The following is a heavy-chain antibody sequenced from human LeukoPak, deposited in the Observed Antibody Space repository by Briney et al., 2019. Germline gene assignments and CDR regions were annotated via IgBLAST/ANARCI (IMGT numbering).Heavy chain of an antibody. CDR2: ISAYNGNT. D-gene: IGHD5-18*01. J-gene: IGHJ6*03. Sequence: PMASVKVSCKASGYTFTGYYMHWVRQAPGQGLEWMGWISAYNGNTNYAQKLQGRVTMTTDTSTSTAYMELRSLRSDDTAVYYCARTGGKGIQLWFLPYYYMDVWGKGTTATISS. CDR3: ARTGGKGIQLWFLPYYYMDV. CDR1: GYTFTGYY. V-gene: IGHV1-18*04.